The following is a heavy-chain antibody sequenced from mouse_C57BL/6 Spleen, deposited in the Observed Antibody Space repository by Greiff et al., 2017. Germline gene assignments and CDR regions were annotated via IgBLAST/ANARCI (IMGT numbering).Heavy chain of an antibody. J-gene: IGHJ3*01. CDR3: ASALYDCYSVAY. CDR1: GYTFTSYW. V-gene: IGHV1-55*01. CDR2: IYPGSGST. Sequence: QVQLQQPGAELVKPGASVKMSCKASGYTFTSYWITWVKQRPGQGLEWIGDIYPGSGSTNYNEKFKSKATLTVDTSSSTAYMQLSSLTSEDSAVYYCASALYDCYSVAYWGQGTLVTVSA. D-gene: IGHD2-3*01.